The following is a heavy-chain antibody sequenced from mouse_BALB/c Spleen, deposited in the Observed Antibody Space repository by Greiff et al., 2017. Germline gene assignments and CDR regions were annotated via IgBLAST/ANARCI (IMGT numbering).Heavy chain of an antibody. Sequence: QLQQPGAELVKPGASVKLSCKASGYTFTSYWMHWVKQRPGQGLEWIGEIDPSDSYTNYNQKFKGKATLTVDKSSSTAYMQLSSLTSEDSAVYYCARRGADLDYWGEGTSVTVSS. J-gene: IGHJ4*01. CDR3: ARRGADLDY. CDR2: IDPSDSYT. CDR1: GYTFTSYW. V-gene: IGHV1-69*02.